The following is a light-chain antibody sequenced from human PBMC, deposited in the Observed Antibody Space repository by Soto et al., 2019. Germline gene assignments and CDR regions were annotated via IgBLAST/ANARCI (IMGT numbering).Light chain of an antibody. CDR1: QSVSSN. J-gene: IGKJ1*01. V-gene: IGKV3-15*01. CDR3: HQYNFWPT. CDR2: ATS. Sequence: EIVMTQSPETLSLSAGERSTLSCRASQSVSSNLAWYQQKPGQSPRLLIYATSTRATGIPARFSGSGSGTEFTLTISSLQSEDFAVYYCHQYNFWPTFGQGTKVDI.